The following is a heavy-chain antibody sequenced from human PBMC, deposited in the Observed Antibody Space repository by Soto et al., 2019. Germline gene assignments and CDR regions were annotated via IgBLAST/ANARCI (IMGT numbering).Heavy chain of an antibody. CDR3: ARTARYNWNDGFDY. D-gene: IGHD1-1*01. Sequence: GSLRLSCAASGFIFSSYWMHWVRQAPGKGLVWVSRINNDGSDTTYADSVKGRFTISRDNTRNTLYLEMNSLRAEDTAVYYCARTARYNWNDGFDYWGRGTLVTVSS. CDR1: GFIFSSYW. V-gene: IGHV3-74*01. CDR2: INNDGSDT. J-gene: IGHJ4*02.